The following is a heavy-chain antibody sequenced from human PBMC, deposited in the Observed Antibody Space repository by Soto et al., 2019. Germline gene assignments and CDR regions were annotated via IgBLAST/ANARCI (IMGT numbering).Heavy chain of an antibody. CDR2: INPNSGGT. D-gene: IGHD5-18*01. Sequence: ASVKVSCKASGYTFTGYYMHWVRQAPGQGLEWMGWINPNSGGTNYAQKFQGWVTMTRDTSISTAYMELSRLRSDDTAVYYCARGGWIQFVPGAFDIWGQGTMVTVSS. V-gene: IGHV1-2*04. CDR1: GYTFTGYY. J-gene: IGHJ3*02. CDR3: ARGGWIQFVPGAFDI.